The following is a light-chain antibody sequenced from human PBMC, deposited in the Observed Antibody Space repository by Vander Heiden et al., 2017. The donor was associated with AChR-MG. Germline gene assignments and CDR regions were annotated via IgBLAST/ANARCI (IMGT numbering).Light chain of an antibody. CDR1: SSDVGGFDY. V-gene: IGLV2-14*01. Sequence: QSALTQPAPVSGSPGQSTPISCTGTSSDVGGFDYVSWYQQHPGKVPKLIIYDVNVRPSGVSSRFSGSKSGNTASLAISGLQAEDEGDYYCSSYKSGTTAVVFGGGTKLTVL. CDR3: SSYKSGTTAVV. J-gene: IGLJ2*01. CDR2: DVN.